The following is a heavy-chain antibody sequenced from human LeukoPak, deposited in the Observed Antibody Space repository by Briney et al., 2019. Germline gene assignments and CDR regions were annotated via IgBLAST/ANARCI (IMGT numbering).Heavy chain of an antibody. V-gene: IGHV4-30-2*02. CDR2: IYHSGST. CDR1: GGSISSGGYY. J-gene: IGHJ4*02. CDR3: ARNYDFWSGYSD. Sequence: SETLSLTCTVSGGSISSGGYYWSWIRQPPGKGLEWIGYIYHSGSTYYNPSLKSRVTISVDTSKNQFSLKLSSVTAADTAVYYCARNYDFWSGYSDWGQGTLVAVSS. D-gene: IGHD3-3*01.